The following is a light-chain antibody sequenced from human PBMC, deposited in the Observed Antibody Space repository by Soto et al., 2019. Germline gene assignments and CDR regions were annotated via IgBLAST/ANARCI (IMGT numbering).Light chain of an antibody. CDR3: QQYYRAPYS. Sequence: DIVMTQSPDSLAVSLGERATINCNSSQTIFSSYDKDHLAWYQQKPGHPPKLLIYWASNREAGVPDRFIGGGSGTDFTLTISSLQAEDVAVYYCQQYYRAPYSFGQGTKLEIK. CDR2: WAS. CDR1: QTIFSSYDKDH. V-gene: IGKV4-1*01. J-gene: IGKJ2*01.